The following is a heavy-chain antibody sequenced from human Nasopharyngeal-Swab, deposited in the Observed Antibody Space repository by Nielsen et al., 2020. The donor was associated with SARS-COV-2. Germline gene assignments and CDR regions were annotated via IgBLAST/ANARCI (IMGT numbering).Heavy chain of an antibody. J-gene: IGHJ2*01. CDR3: ARGVKRSGNWYFDL. CDR1: GGPFSGFS. CDR2: ISSSGTT. D-gene: IGHD1-26*01. V-gene: IGHV4-34*01. Sequence: SETLSLTCDVKGGPFSGFSWSWIRQSPGKGLEWIGEISSSGTTNYNPSLQNPSLNGRVTLSLTSSDNQFSLEVTSVAVADTAVYYCARGVKRSGNWYFDLWGRGALVTVSS.